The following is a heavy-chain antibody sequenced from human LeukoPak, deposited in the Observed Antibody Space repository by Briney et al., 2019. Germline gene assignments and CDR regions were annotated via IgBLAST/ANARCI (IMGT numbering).Heavy chain of an antibody. J-gene: IGHJ4*02. CDR2: VYYSGGT. CDR1: GGSISSSSYY. V-gene: IGHV4-39*07. CDR3: ASYVRAHVGYDY. D-gene: IGHD3-16*01. Sequence: LETLSLTCTVSGGSISSSSYYWGWIRQPPGKGLEWIGSVYYSGGTYYTPSLKSRVTISLDTSKNQFSLKLSSVTAADTAVYYCASYVRAHVGYDYWGQGTLVTVSS.